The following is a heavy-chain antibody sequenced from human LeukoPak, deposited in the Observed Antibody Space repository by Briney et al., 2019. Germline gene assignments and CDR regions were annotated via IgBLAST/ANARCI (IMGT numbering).Heavy chain of an antibody. J-gene: IGHJ4*02. Sequence: SETLSLTCTVPSGSISSYYWSWIRQPPGKGLEWIGYIYYSGSTNYNPSLKSRVTISIDTSKNQFSLNLSSVTAADTAVYYCARSERYSSGWYFYFDYWGQGTLVTVSS. D-gene: IGHD6-19*01. CDR1: SGSISSYY. CDR2: IYYSGST. CDR3: ARSERYSSGWYFYFDY. V-gene: IGHV4-59*01.